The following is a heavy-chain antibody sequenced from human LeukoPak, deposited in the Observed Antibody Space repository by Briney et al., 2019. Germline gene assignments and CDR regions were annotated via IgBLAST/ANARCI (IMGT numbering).Heavy chain of an antibody. Sequence: GGSLRLSCAASGFTFSSYWMSWVRQAPGKGLEWVSSISSSSSYIYYADSVKGRFTISRDNAKNSLYLQMNSLRAEDTAVYYCARGGHYGDYVPLGWGQGTLVTVSS. V-gene: IGHV3-21*01. D-gene: IGHD4-17*01. J-gene: IGHJ4*02. CDR1: GFTFSSYW. CDR2: ISSSSSYI. CDR3: ARGGHYGDYVPLG.